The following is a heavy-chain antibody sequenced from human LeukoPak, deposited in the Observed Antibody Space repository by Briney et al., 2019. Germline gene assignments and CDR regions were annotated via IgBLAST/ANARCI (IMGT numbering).Heavy chain of an antibody. CDR1: GFTFRSYG. CDR3: AKYAPVRDGYNFIYFDY. Sequence: GGSLRLSCAASGFTFRSYGMHWVRQAPGKGLEWVAIIRYDGTNKYYADSVKGRFTISRDNSKNTLYLQMNSLRAEDTAVYYCAKYAPVRDGYNFIYFDYWGQGTLVTVSS. CDR2: IRYDGTNK. D-gene: IGHD5-24*01. J-gene: IGHJ4*02. V-gene: IGHV3-30*02.